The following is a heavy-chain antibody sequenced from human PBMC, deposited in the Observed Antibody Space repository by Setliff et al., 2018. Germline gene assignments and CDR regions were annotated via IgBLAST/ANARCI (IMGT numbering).Heavy chain of an antibody. J-gene: IGHJ3*02. V-gene: IGHV1-46*03. CDR1: GYTLTNYY. CDR3: ARDRYYNSWSGTSITTPHDAFDI. D-gene: IGHD3-3*01. CDR2: INPSGGLT. Sequence: ASVKVSCKASGYTLTNYYMHLVRQAPGQGLEWMGIINPSGGLTRYAQKFQGRVTMTRDTSTSTVHMEVSSVRSEDTAVYYCARDRYYNSWSGTSITTPHDAFDIWGQGTMVTVSS.